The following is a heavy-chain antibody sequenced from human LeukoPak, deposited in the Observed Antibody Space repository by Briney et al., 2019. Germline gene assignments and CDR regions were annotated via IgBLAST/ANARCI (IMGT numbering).Heavy chain of an antibody. CDR3: AKGGKWDVTPFDY. J-gene: IGHJ4*02. Sequence: GGSPRLSCAASGFTFTSYSMNWVRQAPGKGLEWVSTISGGGGSTYYADSVKGRFTISRDNSKNTLYLQVNSLRAEDTAVYYCAKGGKWDVTPFDYRGQGTLVTVSS. CDR1: GFTFTSYS. CDR2: ISGGGGST. D-gene: IGHD1-26*01. V-gene: IGHV3-23*01.